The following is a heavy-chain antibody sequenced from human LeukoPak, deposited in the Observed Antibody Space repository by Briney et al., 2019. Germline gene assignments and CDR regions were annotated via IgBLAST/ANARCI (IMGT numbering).Heavy chain of an antibody. CDR1: GGSISSSSYY. Sequence: SETLSLTCTVSGGSISSSSYYWGWIRQPPGKGLEWIGSIYYSGSTYYNPSLKSRVTISVDTSKNQFSLKLSSVTAADTAVYYCASSGWYQWGQNWFDPWGQGTLVTVSS. CDR2: IYYSGST. V-gene: IGHV4-39*01. D-gene: IGHD6-19*01. CDR3: ASSGWYQWGQNWFDP. J-gene: IGHJ5*02.